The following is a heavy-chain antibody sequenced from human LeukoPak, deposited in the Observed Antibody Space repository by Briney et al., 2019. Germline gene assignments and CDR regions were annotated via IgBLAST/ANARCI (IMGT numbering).Heavy chain of an antibody. CDR2: ISGNGVSP. Sequence: GGSLRLSCAASGFTFNNYALTWVRQTPGKGLECVSAISGNGVSPYYADSVRGRFTISRDNSKNTLYLQMNSLRVEDTAVYFCARDPGAFPYFFDCWGQGTLVTVSS. CDR1: GFTFNNYA. V-gene: IGHV3-23*01. J-gene: IGHJ4*02. CDR3: ARDPGAFPYFFDC. D-gene: IGHD4/OR15-4a*01.